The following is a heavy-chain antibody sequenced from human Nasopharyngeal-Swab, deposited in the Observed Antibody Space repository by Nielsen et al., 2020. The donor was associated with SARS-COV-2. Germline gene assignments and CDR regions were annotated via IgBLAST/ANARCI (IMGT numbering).Heavy chain of an antibody. V-gene: IGHV3-23*01. D-gene: IGHD3-16*02. J-gene: IGHJ4*02. Sequence: VRQAPGKGLEWVSDISGSGGSTYYADSVKGRFTISRDYSKTTLYLQMNSLRAEDTAVYYCAKALTPYVWGSYRYMDYWGQGTLVTVSS. CDR3: AKALTPYVWGSYRYMDY. CDR2: ISGSGGST.